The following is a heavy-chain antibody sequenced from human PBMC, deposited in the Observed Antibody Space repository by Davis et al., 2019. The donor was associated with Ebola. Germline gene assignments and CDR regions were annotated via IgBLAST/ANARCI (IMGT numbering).Heavy chain of an antibody. CDR3: VKDRSGGLGGYLFGMDV. V-gene: IGHV3-21*04. CDR2: ISATSTYI. J-gene: IGHJ6*04. Sequence: GESLKISCAASGFTFRSHTMNWVRQAPGTGLEWVSSISATSTYIYYADSIKGRFTISRDNAKNSLYLQMNSLRAEDTALYYCVKDRSGGLGGYLFGMDVWGKGTSVTVSS. D-gene: IGHD3-22*01. CDR1: GFTFRSHT.